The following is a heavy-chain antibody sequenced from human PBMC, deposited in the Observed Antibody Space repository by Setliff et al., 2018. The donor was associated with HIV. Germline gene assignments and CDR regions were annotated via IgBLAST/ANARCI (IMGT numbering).Heavy chain of an antibody. CDR1: GYSISSGFY. CDR2: IYHSGST. J-gene: IGHJ4*02. CDR3: ARVETTVTSRLDY. D-gene: IGHD4-17*01. V-gene: IGHV4-38-2*01. Sequence: PSETLSLTCAVSGYSISSGFYWGWIRQPPGKGLEWIGSIYHSGSTYYNPSLRSRVTISVDTSKNQFSLKLSSVTAADTAVYYCARVETTVTSRLDYWGQGTLVTVSS.